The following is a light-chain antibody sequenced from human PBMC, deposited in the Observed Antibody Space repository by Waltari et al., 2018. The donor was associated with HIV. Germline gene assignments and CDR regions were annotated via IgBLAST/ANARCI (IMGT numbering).Light chain of an antibody. CDR2: EST. CDR3: QSADTSPSKAI. V-gene: IGLV3-25*03. CDR1: SVSKED. Sequence: SYELTQSPSVSVSPGQTARIACFGESVSKEDVNWYQWKTGQAPVMVIYESTKRSSRLSWRFSASRSGTTATLTITGVRTEDEADYFCQSADTSPSKAIFGGGTK. J-gene: IGLJ2*01.